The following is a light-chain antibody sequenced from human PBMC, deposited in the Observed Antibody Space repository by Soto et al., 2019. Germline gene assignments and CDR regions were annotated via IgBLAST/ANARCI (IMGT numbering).Light chain of an antibody. Sequence: DIQMTQSPSSLSASVGDRVTSTCRASQGISNNLAWYQQKPGKVPKLLIYAASTLQSGVPSRFSGSGSGTDFTITISSLQPEDVATYYCQKYNSAPPWTFGQGTKVEIK. CDR3: QKYNSAPPWT. CDR2: AAS. J-gene: IGKJ1*01. V-gene: IGKV1-27*01. CDR1: QGISNN.